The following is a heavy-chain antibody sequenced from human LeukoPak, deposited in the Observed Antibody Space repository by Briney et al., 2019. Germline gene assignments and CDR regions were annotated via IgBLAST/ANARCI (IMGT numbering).Heavy chain of an antibody. Sequence: GGSLRLSCAASGFTVSSNYMSWVRQAPGKRLECVSVIFSGGGTYYADSVKGRFTISRDNSKNTLYLQMNSLRAEDTAVYYCARDMFDWLFEDLEIGVSFDYWGQGTLVTVSS. J-gene: IGHJ4*02. D-gene: IGHD3-9*01. CDR3: ARDMFDWLFEDLEIGVSFDY. V-gene: IGHV3-66*01. CDR1: GFTVSSNY. CDR2: IFSGGGT.